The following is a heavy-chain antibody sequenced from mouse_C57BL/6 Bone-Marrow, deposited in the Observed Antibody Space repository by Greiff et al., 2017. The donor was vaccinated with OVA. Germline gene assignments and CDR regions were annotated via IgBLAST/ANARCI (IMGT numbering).Heavy chain of an antibody. D-gene: IGHD1-1*01. CDR1: GYAFTNYL. CDR3: ARSIITAVVDY. Sequence: QVQLQQSGAELVRPGTSVKVSCKASGYAFTNYLIEWVKQRPGQGLEWIGVINPGSGGTNYNEKFEGKSTLTADKSSSTAYMQLSSLTSEDSAVYFCARSIITAVVDYWGQGTTLTVSS. V-gene: IGHV1-54*01. CDR2: INPGSGGT. J-gene: IGHJ2*01.